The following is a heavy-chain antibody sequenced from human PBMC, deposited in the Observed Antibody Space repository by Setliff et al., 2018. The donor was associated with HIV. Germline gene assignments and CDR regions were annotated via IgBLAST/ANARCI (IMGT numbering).Heavy chain of an antibody. CDR3: AGLSDFLDY. CDR2: IYTSGST. D-gene: IGHD2-21*01. Sequence: SETLSLTCTVSGGSISSGSYYWSWIRQPAGKGLEWIGHIYTSGSTNYNPSLKSRVTISVDTSKNQFSLKLTSLTAADTAVYYCAGLSDFLDYWGLGNLVTVSS. V-gene: IGHV4-61*09. J-gene: IGHJ4*02. CDR1: GGSISSGSYY.